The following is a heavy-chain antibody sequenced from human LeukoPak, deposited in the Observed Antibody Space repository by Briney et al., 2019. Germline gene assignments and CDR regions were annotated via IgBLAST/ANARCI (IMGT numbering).Heavy chain of an antibody. V-gene: IGHV3-23*01. D-gene: IGHD4-23*01. CDR1: GLTFSNYA. CDR3: AKGDYGGDFRYFDY. J-gene: IGHJ4*02. Sequence: GGSLRLSCAASGLTFSNYAMSWVRQAPGKGLEWVSIISGSGGGTRYADSVKGRFTMPRDNSKNTLFLQMSSLRAEDTAVYYCAKGDYGGDFRYFDYWGQGTLVTVSS. CDR2: ISGSGGGT.